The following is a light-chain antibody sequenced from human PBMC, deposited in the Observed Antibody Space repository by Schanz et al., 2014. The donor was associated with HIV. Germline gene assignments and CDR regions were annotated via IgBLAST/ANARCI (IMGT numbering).Light chain of an antibody. Sequence: QSVLTQPRSVSGSPGQSVTISCTGTSSDVGGYNYVSWYQQHPGKAPKLMIYDVTKRPSGVPDRFSGSKSGNTASLTVSGLQAEDEADYYCQSYDSSLSDSYVFGTGTKVTVL. CDR1: SSDVGGYNY. J-gene: IGLJ1*01. CDR2: DVT. V-gene: IGLV2-11*01. CDR3: QSYDSSLSDSYV.